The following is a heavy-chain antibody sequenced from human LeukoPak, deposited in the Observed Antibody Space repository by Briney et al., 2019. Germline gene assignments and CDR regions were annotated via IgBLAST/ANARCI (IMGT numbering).Heavy chain of an antibody. CDR3: AWDESIATALP. V-gene: IGHV1-18*01. CDR1: GYNFTSYA. J-gene: IGHJ5*02. Sequence: GASVKVSCKTSGYNFTSYALSWVRQAPGQGLEWMGWISFYNGDTNYSQKLQGRVTMTTDTSTSTAYMELRSLRSDDTAVYYCAWDESIATALPWGQGTLVTVTS. D-gene: IGHD6-6*01. CDR2: ISFYNGDT.